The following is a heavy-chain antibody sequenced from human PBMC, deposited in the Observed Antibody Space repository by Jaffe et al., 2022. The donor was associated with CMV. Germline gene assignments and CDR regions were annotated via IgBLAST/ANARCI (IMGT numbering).Heavy chain of an antibody. CDR1: GFTFSSYA. CDR3: ARSSHSSGRYNLGYYFDY. CDR2: ISSNGGST. D-gene: IGHD6-19*01. J-gene: IGHJ4*02. Sequence: EVQLVESGGGLVQPGGSLRLSCAASGFTFSSYAMHWVRQAPGKGLEYVSAISSNGGSTYYANSVKGRFTISRDNSKNTLYLQMGSLRAEDMAVYYCARSSHSSGRYNLGYYFDYWGQGTLVTVSS. V-gene: IGHV3-64*01.